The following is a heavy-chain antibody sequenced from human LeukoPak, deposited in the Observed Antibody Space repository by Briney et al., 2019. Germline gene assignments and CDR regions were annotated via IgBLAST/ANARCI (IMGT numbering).Heavy chain of an antibody. Sequence: SETLSLTCTVSSGSVNSYYWSWIRQPPGRGLEWIGYIYYSGSTNYNPSLKSRVTISVDTSKNQFSLKLSSVTAADTAVYYCARVPAAPRLYMDVWGQGTTVIVSS. V-gene: IGHV4-59*02. CDR1: SGSVNSYY. CDR3: ARVPAAPRLYMDV. D-gene: IGHD2-2*01. CDR2: IYYSGST. J-gene: IGHJ6*02.